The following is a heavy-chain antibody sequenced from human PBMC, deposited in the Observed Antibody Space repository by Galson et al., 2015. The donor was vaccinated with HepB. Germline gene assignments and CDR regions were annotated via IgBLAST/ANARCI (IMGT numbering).Heavy chain of an antibody. CDR2: TYYRSKWYN. D-gene: IGHD1-20*01. CDR3: ARDQYNWNYYYYYGMDV. J-gene: IGHJ6*02. V-gene: IGHV6-1*01. CDR1: GDSVSSNSAA. Sequence: CAISGDSVSSNSAAWNWIRQSPSRGLEWLGRTYYRSKWYNDYAVSVKSRITINPDTSKNQFSLQLNSVTPEDTAVYYCARDQYNWNYYYYYGMDVWGQGTTVTVSS.